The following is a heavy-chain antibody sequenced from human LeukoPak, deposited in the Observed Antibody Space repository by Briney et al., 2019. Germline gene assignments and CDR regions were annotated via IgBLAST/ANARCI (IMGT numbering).Heavy chain of an antibody. Sequence: GGSLRLSCAASGFTFSSYSMNWVRQAPGKGLEWVSSISSSSSYIYYADSVKGRFTISRDNAKNSLYLQMNSLRAEDTAVYYCARAFMVRGVIHYFDYWGQGILVTVSS. V-gene: IGHV3-21*01. CDR2: ISSSSSYI. J-gene: IGHJ4*02. D-gene: IGHD3-10*01. CDR3: ARAFMVRGVIHYFDY. CDR1: GFTFSSYS.